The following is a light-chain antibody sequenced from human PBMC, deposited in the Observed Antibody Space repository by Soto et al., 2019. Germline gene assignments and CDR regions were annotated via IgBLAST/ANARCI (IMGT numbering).Light chain of an antibody. CDR3: QQYNTWSSIT. Sequence: EIVMTQSPATLSVSPGERVTLSCRASQSISSNLAWYQQKPGQAPSLLMYGTSTRATGIPARFSGSGSRTEFTLTISSLQSEDFAVYYCQQYNTWSSITFGQGTRLDIK. V-gene: IGKV3-15*01. CDR1: QSISSN. J-gene: IGKJ5*01. CDR2: GTS.